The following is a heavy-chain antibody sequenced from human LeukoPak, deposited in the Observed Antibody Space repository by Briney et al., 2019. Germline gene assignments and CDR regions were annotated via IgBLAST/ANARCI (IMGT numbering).Heavy chain of an antibody. V-gene: IGHV4-59*01. CDR2: IYYSGST. CDR3: ARGRITMVWGVNVNDAFDI. CDR1: GGSISSYY. Sequence: SETLSLICTVSGGSISSYYWSWIRQPPGKGLEWIGSIYYSGSTNYNPSLKSRVTISVDTSKNQFSLKLSSVTAADTAVYYCARGRITMVWGVNVNDAFDIWGQGTMVTVSS. J-gene: IGHJ3*02. D-gene: IGHD3-10*01.